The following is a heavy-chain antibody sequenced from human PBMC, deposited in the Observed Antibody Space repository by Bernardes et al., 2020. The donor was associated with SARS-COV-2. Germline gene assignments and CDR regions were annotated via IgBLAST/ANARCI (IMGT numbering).Heavy chain of an antibody. D-gene: IGHD3-9*01. Sequence: QTLSLTCTVFGGFNSSVSDYWGWLLQPPGKGLEWIGSIYYSGITYYNPSLKSRVTISVDTSKNQFSLKLSSVTAADTAVYYCASHPVLRYFDWLLEGNNWFDPWGQGTLVTVSS. V-gene: IGHV4-39*01. CDR3: ASHPVLRYFDWLLEGNNWFDP. CDR1: GGFNSSVSDY. J-gene: IGHJ5*02. CDR2: IYYSGIT.